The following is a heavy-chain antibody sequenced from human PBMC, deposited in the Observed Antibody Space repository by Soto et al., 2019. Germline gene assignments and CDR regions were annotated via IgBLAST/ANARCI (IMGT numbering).Heavy chain of an antibody. CDR2: IYKSDVT. J-gene: IGHJ6*02. CDR3: ARDRDSNYRTNDRFYDMDV. Sequence: QVQLEESGPGLVKPSETLSLTCTVSGASISSYYWSWIRQSPGKGLEWIAYIYKSDVTNYHTSLESRATISLDTSNNQLSLKPSSGTAADTAVYYCARDRDSNYRTNDRFYDMDVWGQGTTVTVSS. CDR1: GASISSYY. V-gene: IGHV4-59*01. D-gene: IGHD4-4*01.